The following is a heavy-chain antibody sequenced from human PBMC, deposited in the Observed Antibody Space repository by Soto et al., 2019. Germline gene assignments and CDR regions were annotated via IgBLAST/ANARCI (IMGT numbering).Heavy chain of an antibody. CDR1: GYTFTSYD. Sequence: QVQLVQSGAEVKKPGASVRVSCQASGYTFTSYDIYWVRQATGQCLEWMGWMNPFIGNAVYTQKFQDRVTMTRDTSINTAYMEMSGLRSEDTSGYYCTRGQGNTWGQVSLVNVSS. CDR2: MNPFIGNA. J-gene: IGHJ5*02. V-gene: IGHV1-8*01. CDR3: TRGQGNT.